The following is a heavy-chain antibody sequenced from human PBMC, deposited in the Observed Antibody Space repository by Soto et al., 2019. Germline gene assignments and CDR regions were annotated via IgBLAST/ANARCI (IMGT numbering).Heavy chain of an antibody. CDR3: TRQTDAVQWLVVPTDYNFDY. V-gene: IGHV3-73*01. Sequence: GGSLRLSCAASGFTFGGSAMHWVRQASGKGLEWVGHIRSKTNSYATAYAESVKGRFTISRDDSMNTAYLQMNSLKTEDTAVYFCTRQTDAVQWLVVPTDYNFDYWGQGTQVTVSS. CDR1: GFTFGGSA. J-gene: IGHJ4*02. D-gene: IGHD6-19*01. CDR2: IRSKTNSYAT.